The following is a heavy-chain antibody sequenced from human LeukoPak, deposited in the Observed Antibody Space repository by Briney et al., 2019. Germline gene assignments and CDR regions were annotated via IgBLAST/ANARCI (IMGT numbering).Heavy chain of an antibody. CDR3: ARALSRGARWFPSALDY. D-gene: IGHD4-23*01. J-gene: IGHJ4*02. CDR2: ISSSSSTI. CDR1: GFTFSSYS. Sequence: GGSLTLSCAASGFTFSSYSMNWVRRAPGKGLVGVSYISSSSSTIYYADSVKGRFTIYRDNPKNSLYLQMNSLRAEDTAVYCCARALSRGARWFPSALDYWGQGTLVTVSS. V-gene: IGHV3-48*04.